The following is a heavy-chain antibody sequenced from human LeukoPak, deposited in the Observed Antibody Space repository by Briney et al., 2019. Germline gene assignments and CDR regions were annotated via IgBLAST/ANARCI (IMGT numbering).Heavy chain of an antibody. Sequence: GGPLRLSCAASGLTFSSYAMHCPPEAPGKGLEDGSAISSYGGRTYNANSVKGRFTISRDNSKNTLYLQMGSLRAEDMAVYYCARVGYTSYYYYGMDVWGQGSTVTVSS. J-gene: IGHJ6*01. D-gene: IGHD6-13*01. CDR2: ISSYGGRT. V-gene: IGHV3-64*01. CDR1: GLTFSSYA. CDR3: ARVGYTSYYYYGMDV.